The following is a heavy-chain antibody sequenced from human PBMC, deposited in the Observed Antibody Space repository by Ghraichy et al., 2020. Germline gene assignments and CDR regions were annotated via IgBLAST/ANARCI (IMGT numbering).Heavy chain of an antibody. J-gene: IGHJ5*02. D-gene: IGHD4-23*01. Sequence: GGSLRLSCAASGFTFSGSAMHWVRQASGKGLEWVGRIRSKANSYATAYAASVKGRFTISRDDSKNTAYLQMNSLKTEDTAVYYCTRRDYGGNSWFDPWGQGTLVTVSS. CDR2: IRSKANSYAT. CDR1: GFTFSGSA. CDR3: TRRDYGGNSWFDP. V-gene: IGHV3-73*01.